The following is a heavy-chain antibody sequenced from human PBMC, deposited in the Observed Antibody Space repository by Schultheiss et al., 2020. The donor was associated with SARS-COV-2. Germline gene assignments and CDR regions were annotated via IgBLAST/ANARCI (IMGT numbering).Heavy chain of an antibody. Sequence: GGSLRLSCAASGFTFDDYGMSWVRQAPGKGLEWVSGINWNGGSTGYADSVKGRFTISRDNSRNILFLQMNSLRSEDTAVYYCATQVGGAGYWGQGTLVTVSS. CDR1: GFTFDDYG. D-gene: IGHD6-19*01. J-gene: IGHJ4*02. CDR3: ATQVGGAGY. V-gene: IGHV3-20*04. CDR2: INWNGGST.